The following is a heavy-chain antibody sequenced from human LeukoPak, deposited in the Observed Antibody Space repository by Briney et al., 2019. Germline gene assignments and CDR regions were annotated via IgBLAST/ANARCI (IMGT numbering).Heavy chain of an antibody. D-gene: IGHD4-17*01. Sequence: GGSLRLSCATSGFTFSNYGMHWVRQAPGKGLEWVAFIRFDGSNKYYADSVQSRFTISRDNSKNTLYLQIKTLRPEDTAVYYCAKDFGYNYGDYCNYFDYWGQGTLVTVSS. CDR2: IRFDGSNK. CDR1: GFTFSNYG. J-gene: IGHJ4*02. V-gene: IGHV3-30*02. CDR3: AKDFGYNYGDYCNYFDY.